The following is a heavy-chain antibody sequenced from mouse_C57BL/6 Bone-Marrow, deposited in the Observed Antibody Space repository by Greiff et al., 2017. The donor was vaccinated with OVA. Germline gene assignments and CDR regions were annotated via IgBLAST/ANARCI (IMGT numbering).Heavy chain of an antibody. CDR2: IYPRSGNT. Sequence: VQLQESGAELARPGASVKLSCKASGYTFTSYGISWVKQRTGQGLEWIGEIYPRSGNTYYNEKFKGKATLTADKSSSTAYMELRSLTSEDSAVYFCARYRGYYAMDYWGQGTSVTVSS. CDR1: GYTFTSYG. CDR3: ARYRGYYAMDY. J-gene: IGHJ4*01. V-gene: IGHV1-81*01.